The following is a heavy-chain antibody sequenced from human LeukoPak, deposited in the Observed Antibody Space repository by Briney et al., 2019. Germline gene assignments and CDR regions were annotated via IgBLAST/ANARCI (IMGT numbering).Heavy chain of an antibody. CDR1: GYTFTSYD. D-gene: IGHD7-27*01. Sequence: GASVKVSCKASGYTFTSYDINWVRQATGQGLEWMGWMNPNSGNTGYAQKLQGRVTMTRNTSISTAYMELSSLRSEDTAVYYCAGLLWGANWFDPWGQGTLVTVSS. J-gene: IGHJ5*02. V-gene: IGHV1-8*01. CDR3: AGLLWGANWFDP. CDR2: MNPNSGNT.